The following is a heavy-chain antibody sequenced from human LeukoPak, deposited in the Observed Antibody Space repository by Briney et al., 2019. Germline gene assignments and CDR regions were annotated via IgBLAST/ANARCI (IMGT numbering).Heavy chain of an antibody. J-gene: IGHJ4*02. V-gene: IGHV4-39*07. CDR3: ARETRDYVEEAGGEYY. D-gene: IGHD3-16*01. Sequence: SETLSLTCTVSGGSISSSSYYWGWIRQPPGKGLEWIGSIYYSGSTYYNPSLKSRVTISVDTSKNQFSLKLSSVTAADTAVYYCARETRDYVEEAGGEYYWGQGTLVTVSS. CDR1: GGSISSSSYY. CDR2: IYYSGST.